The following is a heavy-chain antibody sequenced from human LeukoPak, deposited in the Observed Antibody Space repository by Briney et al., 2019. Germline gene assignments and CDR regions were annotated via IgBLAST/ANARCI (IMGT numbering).Heavy chain of an antibody. CDR3: ARDRGGYCSSTSCYELDY. D-gene: IGHD2-2*01. CDR2: IIPIFGTA. Sequence: ASVKVSCKASGGTFSSYAISWVRQAPGQGLEWMGGIIPIFGTANYAQKFQGRVTITADESTSTAYMELSSLRSEDTAVYYCARDRGGYCSSTSCYELDYWGQGTLVTVSS. J-gene: IGHJ4*02. CDR1: GGTFSSYA. V-gene: IGHV1-69*13.